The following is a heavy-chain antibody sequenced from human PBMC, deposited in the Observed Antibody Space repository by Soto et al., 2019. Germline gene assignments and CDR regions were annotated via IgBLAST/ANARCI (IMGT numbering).Heavy chain of an antibody. Sequence: SVRGACKAAGSTLTSSAFQWVRQARGQRLEWIGWIAVGSGYTNHAQRFQDRVTLTRDMSTATTYMELSPRTSEDTAIYYSAAYAMARRQMVSSDY. J-gene: IGHJ4*01. V-gene: IGHV1-58*01. CDR3: AAYAMARRQMVSSDY. CDR2: IAVGSGYT. D-gene: IGHD2-8*01. CDR1: GSTLTSSA.